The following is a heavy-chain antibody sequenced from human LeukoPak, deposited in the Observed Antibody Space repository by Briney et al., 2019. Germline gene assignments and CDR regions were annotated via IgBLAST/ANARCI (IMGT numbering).Heavy chain of an antibody. CDR1: GYTLTELS. D-gene: IGHD6-19*01. CDR3: ATGGSGWYDWFDP. J-gene: IGHJ5*02. V-gene: IGHV1-24*01. Sequence: SAKVSCKVSGYTLTELSMHWVRQAPGKGLEWMGGFDPEDGETIYAQKFQGRVTMTEDTSTDTAYMELSSLRSEDTAVYYCATGGSGWYDWFDPWGQGTLVTVSS. CDR2: FDPEDGET.